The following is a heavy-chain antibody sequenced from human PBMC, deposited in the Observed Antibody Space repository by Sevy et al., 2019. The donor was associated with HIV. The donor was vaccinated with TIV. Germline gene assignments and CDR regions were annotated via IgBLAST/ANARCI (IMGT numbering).Heavy chain of an antibody. CDR2: LSFGCGEI. CDR3: AREGCTKPHDY. Sequence: GGSLRLSCAASGFTFSKYSMSWVRQPPGKGLEWVSTLSFGCGEINYADSVKGRFTISRDNSKNSVYLQMNNLGPEDTAVYYCAREGCTKPHDYWGQGTLVTVSS. CDR1: GFTFSKYS. V-gene: IGHV3-23*01. D-gene: IGHD2-8*01. J-gene: IGHJ4*02.